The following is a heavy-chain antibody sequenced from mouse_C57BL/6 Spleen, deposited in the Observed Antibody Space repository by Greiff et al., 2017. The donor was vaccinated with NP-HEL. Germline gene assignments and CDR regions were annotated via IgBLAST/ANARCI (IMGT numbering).Heavy chain of an antibody. CDR3: ARNYGGAMDY. D-gene: IGHD1-2*01. V-gene: IGHV1-42*01. CDR2: INPSTGGT. Sequence: EVQLQQSGPELVKPGASVKISCKASGYSFTGYYMNWVKQSPEKSLEWIGEINPSTGGTTYNQKFKAKATLTVDKSSSTAYMQLKSLTSEDSAVYYCARNYGGAMDYWGQGTSVTVSS. CDR1: GYSFTGYY. J-gene: IGHJ4*01.